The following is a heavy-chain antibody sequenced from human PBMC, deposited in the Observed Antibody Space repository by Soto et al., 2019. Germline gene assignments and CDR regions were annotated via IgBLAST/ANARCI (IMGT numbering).Heavy chain of an antibody. V-gene: IGHV4-30-4*01. CDR3: ARGRRGYSYGLGYYFDY. J-gene: IGHJ4*02. Sequence: QVQLQESGPGLVKPSQTLSLTCTVSGGSISSGDYYWSWIRQPPGKGLEWIGYIYYSGSTYYNPSLKSRLTISVDTSKNQCSLKLSSVTAADTAVYYCARGRRGYSYGLGYYFDYWGQGTLVTVSS. CDR1: GGSISSGDYY. D-gene: IGHD5-18*01. CDR2: IYYSGST.